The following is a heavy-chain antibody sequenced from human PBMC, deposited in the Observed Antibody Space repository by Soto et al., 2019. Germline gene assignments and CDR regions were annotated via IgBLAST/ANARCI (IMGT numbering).Heavy chain of an antibody. CDR3: AKSLSTFGGVACQTPLFDF. J-gene: IGHJ4*02. V-gene: IGHV3-23*01. CDR1: GFTFNNYA. CDR2: ISYIDGHT. D-gene: IGHD3-16*01. Sequence: EVQLLESGGDLVHPGGSLTLSCVASGFTFNNYAMSWVRQAPGKGPEWVSAISYIDGHTFYAGSVRGRFTISRDDSKKTPCPDMNSLRVEDSAIYYGAKSLSTFGGVACQTPLFDFWGQGTLVTVSS.